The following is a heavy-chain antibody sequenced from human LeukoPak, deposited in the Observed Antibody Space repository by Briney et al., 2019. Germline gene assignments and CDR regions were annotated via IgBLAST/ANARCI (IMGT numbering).Heavy chain of an antibody. CDR3: ARLRFDFWSGYTHPYFDY. CDR2: IYYSGTT. D-gene: IGHD3-3*01. V-gene: IGHV4-39*01. CDR1: GGSISSSSYS. Sequence: SETLSLTCTVSGGSISSSSYSWGWIRQPPGKGLAWIGSIYYSGTTYYNPSLKSQVTISVDTSKIQFSLKLSSVAATDTAVYFCARLRFDFWSGYTHPYFDYWGQGTLVTVSS. J-gene: IGHJ4*02.